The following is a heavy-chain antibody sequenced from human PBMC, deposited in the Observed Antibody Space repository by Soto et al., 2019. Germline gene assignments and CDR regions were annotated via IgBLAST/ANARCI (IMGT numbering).Heavy chain of an antibody. D-gene: IGHD1-26*01. J-gene: IGHJ4*02. CDR3: ARTIVGATTGRDY. V-gene: IGHV4-39*01. CDR2: IYYSGST. CDR1: GGSISSSSYY. Sequence: LSLTCTVSGGSISSSSYYWGWIRQPPGKGLEWIGSIYYSGSTYYNPSLKSRVTISVDTSKNQFSLKLSSVTAADTAVYYCARTIVGATTGRDYWGQGTLVTVSS.